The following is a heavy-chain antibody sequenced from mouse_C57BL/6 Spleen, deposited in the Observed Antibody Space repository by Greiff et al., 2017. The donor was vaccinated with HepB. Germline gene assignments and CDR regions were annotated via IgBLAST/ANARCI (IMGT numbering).Heavy chain of an antibody. D-gene: IGHD1-1*01. V-gene: IGHV1-80*01. CDR3: ARMDGSSYRYFDV. J-gene: IGHJ1*03. CDR1: GYAFSSYW. Sequence: VQLQQSGAELVKPGASVKISCKASGYAFSSYWMNWVKQRPGKGLEWIGQIYPGDGDTNYNGKFKGKATLTADKSSSTAYMQISRLNSHDSAVYFCARMDGSSYRYFDVLGTGTTVTVSS. CDR2: IYPGDGDT.